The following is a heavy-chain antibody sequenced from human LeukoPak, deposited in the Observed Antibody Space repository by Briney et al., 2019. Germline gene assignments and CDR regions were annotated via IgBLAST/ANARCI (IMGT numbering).Heavy chain of an antibody. CDR3: AKHFVAAAADFFDY. D-gene: IGHD6-13*01. CDR2: ITGSGGNT. J-gene: IGHJ4*02. CDR1: TFTISSYW. V-gene: IGHV3-23*01. Sequence: EPGGSLRLSCAASTFTISSYWMSWVRQAPGKGLEWVSVITGSGGNTYYADSVKGRFTISKDNSKNTVYLQMSSLRVDDTAVYYCAKHFVAAAADFFDYWGQGTLVTVSS.